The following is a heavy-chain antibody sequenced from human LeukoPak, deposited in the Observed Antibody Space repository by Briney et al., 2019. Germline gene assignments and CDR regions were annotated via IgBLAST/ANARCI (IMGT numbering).Heavy chain of an antibody. CDR1: GFTFSDYY. D-gene: IGHD4-17*01. CDR2: ISSSGSTI. CDR3: AKDLLGTTVTFDY. V-gene: IGHV3-11*01. Sequence: GGSLRLSCAASGFTFSDYYMSWIRQAPGKGLEWVSYISSSGSTIYYADSVKGRFTISRDNAKNSLYLQMNSLRAEDTAVYYCAKDLLGTTVTFDYWGQGTLVTVSS. J-gene: IGHJ4*02.